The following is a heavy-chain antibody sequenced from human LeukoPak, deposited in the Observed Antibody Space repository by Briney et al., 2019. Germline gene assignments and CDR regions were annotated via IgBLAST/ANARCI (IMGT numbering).Heavy chain of an antibody. CDR1: GGSFSGYY. J-gene: IGHJ4*02. D-gene: IGHD3-16*02. Sequence: PSETLSLTCAVYGGSFSGYYWSWIRQPPGKGLEWIGEINHSGSTNYNPSLKSRVTISVDTSKNQFSLKLSSVTAADTAVYYCARSRAYRYYFDYWGQGTLVTVSS. V-gene: IGHV4-34*01. CDR3: ARSRAYRYYFDY. CDR2: INHSGST.